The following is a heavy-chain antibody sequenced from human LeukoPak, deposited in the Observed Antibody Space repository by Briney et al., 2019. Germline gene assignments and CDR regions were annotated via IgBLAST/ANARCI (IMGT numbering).Heavy chain of an antibody. V-gene: IGHV1-69*13. D-gene: IGHD3-3*01. CDR2: IIPIFGTA. J-gene: IGHJ6*03. CDR3: AGGDLHRPVTIFGVVMWYYYYYMDV. CDR1: GGTFSSYA. Sequence: ASVKVSCKASGGTFSSYAISWVRQAPGQGLEWMGGIIPIFGTANYAQKFQGRVTITADESTSTAYVELSSLRSEDTAVYYCAGGDLHRPVTIFGVVMWYYYYYMDVWGKGTTVTVSS.